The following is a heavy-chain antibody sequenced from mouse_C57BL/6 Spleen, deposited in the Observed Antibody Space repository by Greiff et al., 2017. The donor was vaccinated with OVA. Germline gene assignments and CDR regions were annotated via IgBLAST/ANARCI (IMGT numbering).Heavy chain of an antibody. CDR2: IWRGGST. D-gene: IGHD1-1*01. CDR1: GFSLTSYG. Sequence: VKLVESGPGLVQPSQSLSITCTVSGFSLTSYGVHWVRQSPGKGLEWLGVIWRGGSTDYNAAFMSRLSITKDNSKSQVFFKMNSLQADDTAIYYCAKAGVNYYGSSTHFDVWGTGTTVTVSS. CDR3: AKAGVNYYGSSTHFDV. J-gene: IGHJ1*03. V-gene: IGHV2-5*01.